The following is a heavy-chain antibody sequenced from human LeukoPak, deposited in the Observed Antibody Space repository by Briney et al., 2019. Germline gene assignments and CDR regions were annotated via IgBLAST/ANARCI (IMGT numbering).Heavy chain of an antibody. V-gene: IGHV3-13*01. CDR2: IGATGAT. Sequence: GGSLRLSCVASGFTFSNYEMLWVRQGRGGNLEWVSAIGATGATYYADSVQGRFTISRDDAKASLYLQMNSLRAGDTAVYFCARDLGTGSVYTNRFDPWGQGTPVTVSS. CDR1: GFTFSNYE. CDR3: ARDLGTGSVYTNRFDP. J-gene: IGHJ5*02. D-gene: IGHD5/OR15-5a*01.